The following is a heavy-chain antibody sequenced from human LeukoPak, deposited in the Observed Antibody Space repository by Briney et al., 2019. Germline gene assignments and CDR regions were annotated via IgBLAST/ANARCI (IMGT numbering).Heavy chain of an antibody. Sequence: GGSLRLSCAASGFTFSSYAMHWVRQALGKGLEWVAVISYDGSNKYYADSVKGRFTISRDNSKNTLYLQMNSLRAEDTAVYYCARDGQQQLVPSGLIDYWGQGTLVTVSS. CDR2: ISYDGSNK. J-gene: IGHJ4*02. CDR1: GFTFSSYA. CDR3: ARDGQQQLVPSGLIDY. V-gene: IGHV3-30*01. D-gene: IGHD6-13*01.